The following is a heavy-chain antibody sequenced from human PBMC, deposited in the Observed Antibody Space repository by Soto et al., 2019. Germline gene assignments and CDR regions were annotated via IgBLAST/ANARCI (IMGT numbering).Heavy chain of an antibody. J-gene: IGHJ4*02. CDR1: GYTFSSHY. V-gene: IGHV1-46*01. D-gene: IGHD3-10*01. CDR2: INPRSGST. CDR3: ARVRSLDGSDSYPRRFYFDY. Sequence: QVHLVQSGAEVKKPGASVKISCKASGYTFSSHYLHWVRQAPGQGLEWMGIINPRSGSTSYAQKFQGRITLTRDTSTSTVYMELTSLRSEDTAVYYCARVRSLDGSDSYPRRFYFDYWGQGTLVTVSS.